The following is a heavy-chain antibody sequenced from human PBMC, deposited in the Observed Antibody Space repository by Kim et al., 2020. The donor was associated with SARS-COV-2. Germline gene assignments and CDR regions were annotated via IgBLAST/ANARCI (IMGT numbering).Heavy chain of an antibody. Sequence: ASVKVSCKTSGYTVTSDYIHWVRQAPGQGLEWMGQINPRSSSVVYSQRFQGRVTMTRDTSTRTVYMELSRLRSEDTAVYYCAREMCSGGSCNYDYWGQGTQVNAPS. V-gene: IGHV1-46*01. D-gene: IGHD2-15*01. CDR2: INPRSSSV. CDR1: GYTVTSDY. J-gene: IGHJ4*02. CDR3: AREMCSGGSCNYDY.